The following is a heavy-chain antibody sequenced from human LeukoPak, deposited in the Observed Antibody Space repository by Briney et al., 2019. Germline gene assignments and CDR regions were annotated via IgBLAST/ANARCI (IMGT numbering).Heavy chain of an antibody. Sequence: GGSLRLSCAASGFTFSSYWMNWARQAPGKGLEWVASINHNGNVNYYVDSVKGRFTISTDNAKNSLYLQMSNLRAEDTAVYFCARGGGLDVWGQGATVTVSS. CDR1: GFTFSSYW. J-gene: IGHJ6*02. D-gene: IGHD3-16*01. CDR2: INHNGNVN. V-gene: IGHV3-7*03. CDR3: ARGGGLDV.